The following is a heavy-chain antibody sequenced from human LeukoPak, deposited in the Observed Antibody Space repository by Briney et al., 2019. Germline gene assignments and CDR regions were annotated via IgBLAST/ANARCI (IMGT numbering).Heavy chain of an antibody. CDR3: ARNRRDIVPNAFDI. Sequence: PSETLSLTCTVSGGSISNYYWSWLRQPPGKGLEWIGYIYYSGSTNYNPSLKSRVTISVDTSKNQFSLKLSSVTAADTAVYYCARNRRDIVPNAFDIWGQGTMVTVSS. V-gene: IGHV4-59*08. D-gene: IGHD2-15*01. CDR1: GGSISNYY. J-gene: IGHJ3*02. CDR2: IYYSGST.